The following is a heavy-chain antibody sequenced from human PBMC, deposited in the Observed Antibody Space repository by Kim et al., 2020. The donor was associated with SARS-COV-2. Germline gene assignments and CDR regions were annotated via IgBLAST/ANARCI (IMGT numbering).Heavy chain of an antibody. CDR1: GAYITNYY. Sequence: SETLSLTCTVSGAYITNYYWNWIRQPAGKTLEWIGRISTTGSTNYNPSLKSRVIMSRDTSKNQFSLNLTSVTAADTVVYYCARDPLRSSFDSWGQGTLVTVSS. V-gene: IGHV4-4*07. D-gene: IGHD2-2*01. J-gene: IGHJ4*02. CDR3: ARDPLRSSFDS. CDR2: ISTTGST.